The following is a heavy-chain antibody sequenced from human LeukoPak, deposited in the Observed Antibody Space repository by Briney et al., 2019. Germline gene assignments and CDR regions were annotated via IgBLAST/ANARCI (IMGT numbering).Heavy chain of an antibody. J-gene: IGHJ4*02. Sequence: VASVKVSCKASGYIFTSYPIHWVRQAPGQRLEWMGWINTGNGNTKYSQKFEGRVTVTRDTSATAAYMELSSLRSEDTAVYYCARDRAMADYWGQGTLVTVPS. V-gene: IGHV1-3*04. CDR3: ARDRAMADY. CDR1: GYIFTSYP. CDR2: INTGNGNT. D-gene: IGHD5-18*01.